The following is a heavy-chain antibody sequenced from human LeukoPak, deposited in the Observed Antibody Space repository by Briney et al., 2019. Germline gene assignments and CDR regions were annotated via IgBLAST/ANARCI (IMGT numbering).Heavy chain of an antibody. J-gene: IGHJ3*02. CDR3: ARDVGYYDSSGYSPSDAFDI. V-gene: IGHV3-30-3*01. CDR1: GFTFSSYA. D-gene: IGHD3-22*01. Sequence: GGSLRLSCAASGFTFSSYAMHWVRQAPGKGLEWVAVISYDGSNKYYADSVKGRFTISRDNSKNTLYLQMNSLRAEDTAVYYCARDVGYYDSSGYSPSDAFDIWGQGTMVTVSS. CDR2: ISYDGSNK.